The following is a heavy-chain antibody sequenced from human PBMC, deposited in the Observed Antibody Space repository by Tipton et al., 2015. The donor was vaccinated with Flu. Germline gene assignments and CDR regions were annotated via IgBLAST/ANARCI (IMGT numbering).Heavy chain of an antibody. CDR2: ISSSSSYT. V-gene: IGHV3-11*06. Sequence: SLRLSCAASGFTFSDYYMSWILQAPGKGLEWVSYISSSSSYTNYADSVKGRSTISRDNAKNSLYLQMNSLRAEDTAVYYCARVTSAGLYYFDYWGQGTLVTVSS. CDR3: ARVTSAGLYYFDY. D-gene: IGHD6-13*01. J-gene: IGHJ4*02. CDR1: GFTFSDYY.